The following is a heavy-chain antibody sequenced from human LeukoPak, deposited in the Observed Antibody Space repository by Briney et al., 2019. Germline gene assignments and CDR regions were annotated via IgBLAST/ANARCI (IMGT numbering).Heavy chain of an antibody. CDR3: ARVVVVGAPKGDNFDY. D-gene: IGHD1-26*01. CDR1: GYTFTSYG. V-gene: IGHV1-18*01. Sequence: ASVKVSCKASGYTFTSYGISWVRPAPGQGLEWMGWISAYNGNTNYAQKLQGRVTMTTDTSTSTAYMERRSLRSDDTAVYYCARVVVVGAPKGDNFDYWGQGTLVTVSS. J-gene: IGHJ4*02. CDR2: ISAYNGNT.